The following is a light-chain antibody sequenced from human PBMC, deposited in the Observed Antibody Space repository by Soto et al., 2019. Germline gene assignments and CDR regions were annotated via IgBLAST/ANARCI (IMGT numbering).Light chain of an antibody. J-gene: IGLJ1*01. Sequence: QSVLTQPASVSGSPEQPIIISCTGTSTDVGRYNYVSWYQQHPGKAPKLMIYDVANRPSGVSNRFSGSKSGITASLTISGLQAEDEADYYCSSYTTSSTYVFGTGTKLTVL. CDR1: STDVGRYNY. CDR2: DVA. V-gene: IGLV2-14*01. CDR3: SSYTTSSTYV.